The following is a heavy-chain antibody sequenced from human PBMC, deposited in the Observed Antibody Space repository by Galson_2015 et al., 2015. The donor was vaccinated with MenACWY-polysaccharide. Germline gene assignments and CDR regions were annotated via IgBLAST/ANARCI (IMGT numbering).Heavy chain of an antibody. CDR1: GGTFSSYA. CDR3: ARVRNTIFGVVIGEGHHYYYGMDV. V-gene: IGHV1-69*13. J-gene: IGHJ6*02. Sequence: SVKVSCKASGGTFSSYAISWVRQAPGQGLEWMGGIIPIFGTANYAQKFQGRVTITADESTSTAYMELSSLRSEDTAVYYCARVRNTIFGVVIGEGHHYYYGMDVWGQGTTVTVSS. D-gene: IGHD3-3*01. CDR2: IIPIFGTA.